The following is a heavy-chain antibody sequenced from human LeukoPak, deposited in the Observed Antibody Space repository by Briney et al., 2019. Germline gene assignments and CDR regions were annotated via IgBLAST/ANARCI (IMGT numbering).Heavy chain of an antibody. CDR3: ARDGTDFGYGDYDWFDP. D-gene: IGHD4-17*01. Sequence: ASVKVSCKASGYTFTSYGISWVRQAPGQGLEWMGWISAYNGNTNYAQKLQGRVTMTTDTSTSTAYMELRSLRSDDTAVYYCARDGTDFGYGDYDWFDPWGQGTLVTVSS. J-gene: IGHJ5*02. V-gene: IGHV1-18*01. CDR1: GYTFTSYG. CDR2: ISAYNGNT.